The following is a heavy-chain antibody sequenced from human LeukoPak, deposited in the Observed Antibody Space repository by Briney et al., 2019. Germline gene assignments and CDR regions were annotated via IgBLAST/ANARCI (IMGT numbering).Heavy chain of an antibody. V-gene: IGHV3-23*01. Sequence: GGSLSLFCALSVFTFSLHGILCARHAPGKGLECGSAIISNDDSTYYADSEKGRPTLSRDNSKDPLYLKMNSMRDEDAVVYYCAKVFTHLHFDYWGQGTLVTVSS. CDR2: IISNDDST. CDR1: VFTFSLHG. J-gene: IGHJ4*02. CDR3: AKVFTHLHFDY. D-gene: IGHD3-10*02.